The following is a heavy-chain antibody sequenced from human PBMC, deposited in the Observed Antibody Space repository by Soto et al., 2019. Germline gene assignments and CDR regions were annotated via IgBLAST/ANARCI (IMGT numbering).Heavy chain of an antibody. CDR1: GFTVSSNY. CDR3: ARVSPLTSARAFDI. CDR2: IYSGGST. J-gene: IGHJ3*02. V-gene: IGHV3-53*01. Sequence: EVQLVESGGGLIQAGGSLRLSCAASGFTVSSNYMSWVRQAPGKGLEWVSVIYSGGSTYYADSVKGRFTISRDSSKNTVYLQINSLGAVDTAVYYCARVSPLTSARAFDIGGQGTVVTVSS.